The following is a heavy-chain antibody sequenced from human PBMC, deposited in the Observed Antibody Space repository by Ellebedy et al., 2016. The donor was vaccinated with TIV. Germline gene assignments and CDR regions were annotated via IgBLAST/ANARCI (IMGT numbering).Heavy chain of an antibody. CDR2: IIHSGDT. CDR3: ARGDYGDYERKLYFHH. Sequence: SQTLSLTCAVYGGSFSNYYWNWIRQTPGKGLEWIGEIIHSGDTNYNPSLKSRAIISVDTSKNQFSLRLNSVTAADTAVYYCARGDYGDYERKLYFHHWGHGTLVTVSS. V-gene: IGHV4-34*01. D-gene: IGHD4-17*01. CDR1: GGSFSNYY. J-gene: IGHJ1*01.